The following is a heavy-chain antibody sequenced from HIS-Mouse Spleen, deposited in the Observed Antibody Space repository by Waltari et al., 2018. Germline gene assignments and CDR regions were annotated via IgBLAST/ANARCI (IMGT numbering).Heavy chain of an antibody. D-gene: IGHD6-13*01. CDR1: GGSISSSSYY. Sequence: QLQLQESGPGLVKPSETLSLTCTVSGGSISSSSYYWGWIRQPPGKGLEWIGSIYYSGRTSYTPALKSRVTISVDTSKNQFSLKLSSVTAADTAVYYCAREIPYSSSWYDWYFDLCGRGTLVTVSS. CDR3: AREIPYSSSWYDWYFDL. J-gene: IGHJ2*01. V-gene: IGHV4-39*07. CDR2: IYYSGRT.